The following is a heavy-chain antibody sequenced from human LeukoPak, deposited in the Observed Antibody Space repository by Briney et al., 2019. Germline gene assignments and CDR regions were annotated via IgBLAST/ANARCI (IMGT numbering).Heavy chain of an antibody. Sequence: PGGSLRLSCAASGFTFSSYAMSWVRQAPGKGLEWVSYTSGDATYTNYGDSVKGRFTISRHNAKNSLYLQMNSLRADDTAIYYCARLDSGYLPDYWGQGTMVTVSS. J-gene: IGHJ4*02. V-gene: IGHV3-21*04. CDR1: GFTFSSYA. CDR2: TSGDATYT. D-gene: IGHD3-22*01. CDR3: ARLDSGYLPDY.